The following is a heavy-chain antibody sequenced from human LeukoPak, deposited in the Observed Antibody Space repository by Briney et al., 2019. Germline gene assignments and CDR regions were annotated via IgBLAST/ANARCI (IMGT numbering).Heavy chain of an antibody. D-gene: IGHD5-24*01. CDR3: ARDGQLRGINGDYFDY. Sequence: GAAVKVSFKSSGYTFTSYGINWVRQPPGQGLGWMGLISTYNGNTNYAQKLQGRVTMTKDTSASAAYMELRSLRSDDTAVYYCARDGQLRGINGDYFDYWGQGTLVTVSS. V-gene: IGHV1-18*01. CDR2: ISTYNGNT. CDR1: GYTFTSYG. J-gene: IGHJ4*02.